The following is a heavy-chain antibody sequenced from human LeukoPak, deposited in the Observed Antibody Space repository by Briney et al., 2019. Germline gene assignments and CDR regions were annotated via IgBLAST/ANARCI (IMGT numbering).Heavy chain of an antibody. CDR2: ISSSSSYI. V-gene: IGHV3-21*01. CDR1: GFTFSSYS. D-gene: IGHD3-10*01. Sequence: GGSLRLSCAASGFTFSSYSMNWVRQAPGKGLEWVSCISSSSSYIYYADSVKGRFTTSRDNAKNSLYLQMNSLRAEVTAVYYCARDSGSGSYGYYYMDVWGKGTTVTISS. CDR3: ARDSGSGSYGYYYMDV. J-gene: IGHJ6*03.